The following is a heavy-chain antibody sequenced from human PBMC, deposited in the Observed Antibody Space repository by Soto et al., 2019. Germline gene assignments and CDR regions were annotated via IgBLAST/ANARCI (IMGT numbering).Heavy chain of an antibody. Sequence: ASETLSLTCTASGGSISSGGYYWSWIRQHPGKGLEWIGYIYYSGSTNYNPSLKSRVTISVDTSKNQFSLKLSSVTAADTAVYYCAREVVPAATEYYYYYYMDVWAKGTTVTVSS. D-gene: IGHD2-2*01. CDR3: AREVVPAATEYYYYYYMDV. CDR2: IYYSGST. CDR1: GGSISSGGYY. J-gene: IGHJ6*03. V-gene: IGHV4-61*08.